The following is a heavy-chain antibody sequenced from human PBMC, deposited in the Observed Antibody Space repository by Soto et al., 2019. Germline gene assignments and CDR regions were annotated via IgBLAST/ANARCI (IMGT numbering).Heavy chain of an antibody. CDR2: IYYSGST. V-gene: IGHV4-39*01. Sequence: PSETLSLTFTVSGGPISSSSYYWGCIRQPPGKGLEWIGSIYYSGSTYYNPSLKSRVTISVDTSKNQFSLKLSYVTAADTAVYYCANGYSSSSGGHYYYYGMDVWGQGTTVTVS. D-gene: IGHD6-6*01. CDR1: GGPISSSSYY. CDR3: ANGYSSSSGGHYYYYGMDV. J-gene: IGHJ6*02.